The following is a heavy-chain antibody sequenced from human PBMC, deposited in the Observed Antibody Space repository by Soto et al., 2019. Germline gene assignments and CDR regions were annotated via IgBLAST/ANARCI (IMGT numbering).Heavy chain of an antibody. D-gene: IGHD5-18*01. J-gene: IGHJ4*02. CDR1: GFTFSSYG. V-gene: IGHV3-33*01. CDR3: ARDHVGYSYGGELDY. CDR2: IWYDGSNK. Sequence: PGGSLRLSCAASGFTFSSYGMHWVRQAPGKGLEWVAVIWYDGSNKYYADSVKGRFTISRDNSKNTLYLQMNSLRAEDTAVYYCARDHVGYSYGGELDYWGQGTLVTVSS.